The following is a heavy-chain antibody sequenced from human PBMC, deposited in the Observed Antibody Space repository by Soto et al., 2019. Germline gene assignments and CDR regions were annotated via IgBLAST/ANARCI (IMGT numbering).Heavy chain of an antibody. Sequence: PSETLSLTCAVYGGSFSGYYWSWIRQPPGKGLEWIGEINHSGSTNYNPPLKSRVTISVDTSKNQFSLKLSSVTAADTAVYYCARASGAARIRRNGFDPWGQGTLVTVSS. D-gene: IGHD6-6*01. CDR1: GGSFSGYY. J-gene: IGHJ5*02. CDR2: INHSGST. V-gene: IGHV4-34*01. CDR3: ARASGAARIRRNGFDP.